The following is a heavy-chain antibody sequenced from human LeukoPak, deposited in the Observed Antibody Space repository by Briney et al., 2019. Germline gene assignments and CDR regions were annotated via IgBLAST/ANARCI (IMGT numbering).Heavy chain of an antibody. CDR2: ISYDGSNK. V-gene: IGHV3-30*04. CDR3: ARVSGSCPVRYYYYGMDV. D-gene: IGHD6-13*01. CDR1: GFTFSSYA. J-gene: IGHJ6*02. Sequence: GGSLRLSCAASGFTFSSYATHWVRQAPGKGLEWVAVISYDGSNKYYADSVKGRFTISRDNSKNTLYLQMNSLRAEDTAVYYCARVSGSCPVRYYYYGMDVWGQGTTVTVSS.